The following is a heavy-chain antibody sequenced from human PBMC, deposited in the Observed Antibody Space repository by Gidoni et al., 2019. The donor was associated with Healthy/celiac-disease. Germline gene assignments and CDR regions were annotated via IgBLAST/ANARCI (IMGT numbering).Heavy chain of an antibody. CDR3: ARAYGDAAYFDY. Sequence: QVQLVESGGGVVQPGRSLRLSCAASGFTFSSYGMHWVRQAPGKGLEWVAVIWYDGSNKYYADSVKGRFTIARDNSKNTLYLQMNSLRAEDTAVYYCARAYGDAAYFDYWGQGTLVTVSS. J-gene: IGHJ4*02. D-gene: IGHD4-17*01. V-gene: IGHV3-33*01. CDR1: GFTFSSYG. CDR2: IWYDGSNK.